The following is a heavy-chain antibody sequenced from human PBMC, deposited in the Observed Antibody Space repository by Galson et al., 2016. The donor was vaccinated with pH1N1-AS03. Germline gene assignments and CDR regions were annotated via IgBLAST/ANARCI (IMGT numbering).Heavy chain of an antibody. J-gene: IGHJ4*02. Sequence: SVKVSCKASGLTFSSYAISWVRQAPGQGLEWMGGVEGVFRTTNYAQKFQGRITITMDQSTGTAYMEVGSLRAEDTAVYYCATAGNYFDIRRFDYWGQGTPVTVFS. CDR3: ATAGNYFDIRRFDY. V-gene: IGHV1-69*05. CDR2: VEGVFRTT. D-gene: IGHD3-9*01. CDR1: GLTFSSYA.